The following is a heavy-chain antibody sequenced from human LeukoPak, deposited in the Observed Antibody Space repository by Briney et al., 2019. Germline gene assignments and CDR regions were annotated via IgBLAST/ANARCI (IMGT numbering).Heavy chain of an antibody. CDR1: GYTLTELS. Sequence: GASVKVSCKVSGYTLTELSMHWVRQAPGKGLEWMGGFDPEDGETIYAQKFQGRVTMTEDTSTDTAYMELSSLRSGDTAVYYCATLTSGSRDSFDYWGQGTLVTVSS. CDR3: ATLTSGSRDSFDY. J-gene: IGHJ4*02. D-gene: IGHD1-26*01. V-gene: IGHV1-24*01. CDR2: FDPEDGET.